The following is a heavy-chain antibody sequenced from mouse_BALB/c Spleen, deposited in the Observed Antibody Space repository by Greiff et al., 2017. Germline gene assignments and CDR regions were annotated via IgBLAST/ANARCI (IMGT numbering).Heavy chain of an antibody. D-gene: IGHD1-1*01. J-gene: IGHJ3*01. CDR3: AREDYYGSSGGAWFAY. CDR1: GYSFTSYY. V-gene: IGHV1S135*01. Sequence: VQLQQSGPELMKPGASVKISCKASGYSFTSYYMHWVKQSHGKSLEWIGYIDPFNGGTSYNQKFKGKATLTVDKSSSTAYMHLSSLTSEDSAVYYCAREDYYGSSGGAWFAYWGQGTLVTVSA. CDR2: IDPFNGGT.